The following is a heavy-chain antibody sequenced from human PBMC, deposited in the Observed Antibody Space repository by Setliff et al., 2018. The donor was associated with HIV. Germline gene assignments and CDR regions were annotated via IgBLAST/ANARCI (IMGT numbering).Heavy chain of an antibody. V-gene: IGHV1-18*01. D-gene: IGHD2-2*01. CDR1: GYVFTDYD. CDR2: ISGNNANT. CDR3: ARGLGSTRFDP. Sequence: ASVKVSCRASGYVFTDYDIFWVRQAPGRGLEWIGWISGNNANTNYAQKLQGRVTMTTDTSTCTAYMELRSLRSDDTAVYYCARGLGSTRFDPWGQGTLGTVSS. J-gene: IGHJ5*02.